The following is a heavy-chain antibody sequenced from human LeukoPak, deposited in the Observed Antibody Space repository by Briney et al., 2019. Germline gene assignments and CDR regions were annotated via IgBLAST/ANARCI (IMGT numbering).Heavy chain of an antibody. J-gene: IGHJ5*02. CDR2: IYYTGST. CDR3: ARGGYSYGSRWFDP. CDR1: GGSISSSGYY. Sequence: ASETLSLTCTVSGGSISSSGYYWGWIRQPPGKGLEWIGSIYYTGSTYSNPSLKSRVTKSVDMSKNQFSLKLSSVTAADTAVYYCARGGYSYGSRWFDPWGQGTLVTVSS. D-gene: IGHD5-18*01. V-gene: IGHV4-39*07.